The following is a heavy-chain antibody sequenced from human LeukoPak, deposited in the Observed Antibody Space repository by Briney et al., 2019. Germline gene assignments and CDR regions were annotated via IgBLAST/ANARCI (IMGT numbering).Heavy chain of an antibody. Sequence: GASLRLSCAASGFTFSNYAMSGVRQAPGKGLEWVSAVSGRDTSTYYTDSVKGRFTISRDNSKNTLYLQMNSLSAEDTAIYYCAKWGDYDVLTGYYDSDYWGQGTLVTVSS. CDR3: AKWGDYDVLTGYYDSDY. CDR2: VSGRDTST. CDR1: GFTFSNYA. D-gene: IGHD3-9*01. V-gene: IGHV3-23*01. J-gene: IGHJ4*02.